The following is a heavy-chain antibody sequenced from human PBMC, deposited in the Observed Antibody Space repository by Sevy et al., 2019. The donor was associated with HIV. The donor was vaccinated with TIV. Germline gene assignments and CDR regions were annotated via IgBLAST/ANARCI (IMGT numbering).Heavy chain of an antibody. CDR2: IRSRANSSAT. J-gene: IGHJ6*03. CDR1: GFTFSGSA. V-gene: IGHV3-73*01. Sequence: GGSLRLSCAASGFTFSGSAMHWVRQASGKGLEWVGRIRSRANSSATAYAASVKGRFTISRDDSKNTAYLQMNSLKTEDTAVYYCYFLTWAQGDMDVWGKGTTVTVSS. CDR3: YFLTWAQGDMDV. D-gene: IGHD3-9*01.